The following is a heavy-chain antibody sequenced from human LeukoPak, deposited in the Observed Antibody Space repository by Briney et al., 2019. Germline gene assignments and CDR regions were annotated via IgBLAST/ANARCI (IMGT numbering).Heavy chain of an antibody. J-gene: IGHJ4*02. Sequence: GGSLRLSCAASGFTFSSYSMNWVRQAPGKGLEWVSSISSSSSYIYYADSVKGRFTISRDNAKNSLYLQMNSLRAEDTAVYYCARVDRIAVAGSNYWGQGTLVTVSS. V-gene: IGHV3-21*01. D-gene: IGHD6-19*01. CDR3: ARVDRIAVAGSNY. CDR2: ISSSSSYI. CDR1: GFTFSSYS.